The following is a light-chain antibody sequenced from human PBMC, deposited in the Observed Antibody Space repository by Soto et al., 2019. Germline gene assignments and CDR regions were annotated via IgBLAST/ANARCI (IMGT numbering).Light chain of an antibody. CDR3: QQYNSYLWT. CDR1: QNIDKW. CDR2: DAS. Sequence: DIQMTQSPSSLSASVGDRVTITCRASQNIDKWLAWYQHKPGKAPKVLIHDASSLESGVPSRFSGSGSGTEFTLTISSLQPDDFATYFCQQYNSYLWTFGQGTKVEIE. J-gene: IGKJ1*01. V-gene: IGKV1-5*01.